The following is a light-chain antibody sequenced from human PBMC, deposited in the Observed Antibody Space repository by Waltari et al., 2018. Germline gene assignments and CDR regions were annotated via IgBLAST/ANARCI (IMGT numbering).Light chain of an antibody. J-gene: IGLJ3*02. CDR1: SSDVGGYNY. V-gene: IGLV2-14*03. CDR3: SSYTSSSTWRV. Sequence: QSALTQPASVSGSPGQSITISCTGTSSDVGGYNYVSCYQHHPGKPPKLLIYDVSKQPYVVSMRFSGSKSGNTASLTISGRQAEDEADYYCSSYTSSSTWRVFGGGTKLTVL. CDR2: DVS.